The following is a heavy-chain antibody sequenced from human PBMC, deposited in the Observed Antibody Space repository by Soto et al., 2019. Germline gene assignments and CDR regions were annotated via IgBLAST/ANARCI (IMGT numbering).Heavy chain of an antibody. D-gene: IGHD1-26*01. Sequence: QVQLQESGPGLVRPSETLSLTCTVSGGSISDYYWSWIRQPPGKGLEWLGYIRYSGSTNYNPSLKGRVTISVDTSKNQFSLKLTSVTAADTAVYYCARGHTTTTYGLDVWGQGTTVTVSS. V-gene: IGHV4-59*01. CDR1: GGSISDYY. CDR3: ARGHTTTTYGLDV. CDR2: IRYSGST. J-gene: IGHJ6*01.